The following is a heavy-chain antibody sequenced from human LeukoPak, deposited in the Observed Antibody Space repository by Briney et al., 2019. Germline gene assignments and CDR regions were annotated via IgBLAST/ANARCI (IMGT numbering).Heavy chain of an antibody. V-gene: IGHV3-74*01. D-gene: IGHD3-22*01. J-gene: IGHJ3*02. Sequence: GGSLRLSCAASGFTFSSYWMHWVRQAPGKGLVWVSRIYSDGGRTDYADSVKGRFTISGENAKNTLYLQMNSLRDEDTAVYYCARDMDYDSSLDAFDIWGQGTMVTVSS. CDR1: GFTFSSYW. CDR2: IYSDGGRT. CDR3: ARDMDYDSSLDAFDI.